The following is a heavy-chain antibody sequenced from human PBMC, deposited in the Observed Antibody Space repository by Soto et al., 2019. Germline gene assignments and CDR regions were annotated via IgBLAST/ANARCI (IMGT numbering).Heavy chain of an antibody. D-gene: IGHD6-13*01. J-gene: IGHJ6*02. CDR3: ARYSSNGLPTECLDV. CDR2: IDSSGNT. Sequence: QVQLQESGPGLVKASETLSLTCTVSGGSINSYYWSWIRQPAGKGLEWIGRIDSSGNTNYNPSLRSRVTMSVDRYKSQFTLRLTSVTAADTAVYYCARYSSNGLPTECLDVWGQGTPVTVSS. V-gene: IGHV4-4*07. CDR1: GGSINSYY.